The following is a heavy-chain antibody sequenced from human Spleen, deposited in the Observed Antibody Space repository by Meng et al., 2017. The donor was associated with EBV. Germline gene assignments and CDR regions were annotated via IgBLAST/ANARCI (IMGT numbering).Heavy chain of an antibody. CDR1: GLTFNNYA. D-gene: IGHD3-10*01. CDR3: AKPVSYVSGDYDS. V-gene: IGHV3-23*04. Sequence: EVGLVESGGDVVQPGGSLRLSCVASGLTFNNYAINWVRQAPGMRLQWVSRISGSGGSTFYADSVKGRFTISRDNSKNTVYLQMNSLRVGDTALYYCAKPVSYVSGDYDSWGQGTLVTVSS. CDR2: ISGSGGST. J-gene: IGHJ4*02.